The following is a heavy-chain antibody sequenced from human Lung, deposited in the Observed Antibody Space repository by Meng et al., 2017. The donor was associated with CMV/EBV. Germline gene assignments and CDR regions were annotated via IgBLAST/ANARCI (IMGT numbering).Heavy chain of an antibody. Sequence: QVQLEGSGPGLVRPSGTRSPTSAVSGGSMSSTNWWSWVRQPPGKGLEWIGEIYHSGSTNYNPSLKSRVSISVDKSKNQFSLKLSSVTAADTAVYYCARADKVRFDYWGQGTLVTVSS. CDR3: ARADKVRFDY. CDR1: GGSMSSTNW. CDR2: IYHSGST. J-gene: IGHJ4*02. V-gene: IGHV4-4*02.